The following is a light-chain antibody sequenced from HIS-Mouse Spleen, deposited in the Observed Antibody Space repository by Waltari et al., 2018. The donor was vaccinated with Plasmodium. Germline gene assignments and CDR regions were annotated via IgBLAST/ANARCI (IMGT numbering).Light chain of an antibody. CDR3: NSRDSSGNHWV. Sequence: SSELTPDPAVSVALGQTVRITCHGDSLGGYYASWYQQKPGQAPVLVIYGKNNRPSGIPDRFSGSSSGNTASLTITGAQAEDEADYYCNSRDSSGNHWVFGGGTKLTVL. V-gene: IGLV3-19*01. CDR2: GKN. CDR1: SLGGYY. J-gene: IGLJ3*02.